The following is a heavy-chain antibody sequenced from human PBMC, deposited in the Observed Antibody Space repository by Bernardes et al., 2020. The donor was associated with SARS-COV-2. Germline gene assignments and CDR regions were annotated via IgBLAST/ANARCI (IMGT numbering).Heavy chain of an antibody. CDR3: ARGGYSGYYFKYYYYYYGMDV. Sequence: ASVKVSCKASGYTFTSYDINWVRQATGQGLEWMGWMNPNSGNTGYAQKFQGRVTMTRNTSISTAYMELSSLRSEDTAVYYCARGGYSGYYFKYYYYYYGMDVWGQGTTVTVSS. CDR2: MNPNSGNT. D-gene: IGHD5-12*01. CDR1: GYTFTSYD. V-gene: IGHV1-8*01. J-gene: IGHJ6*02.